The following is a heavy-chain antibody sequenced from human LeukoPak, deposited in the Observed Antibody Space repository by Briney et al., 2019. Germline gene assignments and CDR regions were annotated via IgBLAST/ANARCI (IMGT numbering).Heavy chain of an antibody. D-gene: IGHD2-2*01. J-gene: IGHJ4*02. CDR3: ARDCSSTSSMDY. V-gene: IGHV3-21*01. Sequence: PGGSLRLSCAASGFTFSSYSMNWVRQAPGKGLEWVSSISSSSSYIYYADSVKGRFTISRDNAKNSLYLPMNSLRAEDTAVYYCARDCSSTSSMDYWGQGTLVTVSS. CDR2: ISSSSSYI. CDR1: GFTFSSYS.